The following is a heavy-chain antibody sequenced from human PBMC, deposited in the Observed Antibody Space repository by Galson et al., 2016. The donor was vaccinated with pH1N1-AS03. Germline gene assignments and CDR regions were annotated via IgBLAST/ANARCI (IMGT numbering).Heavy chain of an antibody. Sequence: QSGAEVKKPGESLKISCKGSGYNLTDYWIGWVRQMPGEGLEWMGIIYPGDSDTRYSPSFRGQVTISADMSINTAYLQWSSLKASDTAMYYCATSMARGYIITSLDYWGQGTLVTVSS. CDR3: ATSMARGYIITSLDY. CDR2: IYPGDSDT. J-gene: IGHJ4*02. CDR1: GYNLTDYW. V-gene: IGHV5-51*01. D-gene: IGHD3-10*01.